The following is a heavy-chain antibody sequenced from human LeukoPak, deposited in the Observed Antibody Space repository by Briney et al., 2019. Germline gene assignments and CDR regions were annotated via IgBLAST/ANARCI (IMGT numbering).Heavy chain of an antibody. Sequence: GESLKISCKGSGYSFPTYCIAWVRQMPGKGLEWMGIIYPDESNIRYTPSFQGQVTISADKSISTAYLQWSSLKASDTAMYYCARPPSRGYSSSLEYWGQGTLVTVSS. V-gene: IGHV5-51*01. CDR1: GYSFPTYC. CDR3: ARPPSRGYSSSLEY. CDR2: IYPDESNI. J-gene: IGHJ4*02. D-gene: IGHD2-2*03.